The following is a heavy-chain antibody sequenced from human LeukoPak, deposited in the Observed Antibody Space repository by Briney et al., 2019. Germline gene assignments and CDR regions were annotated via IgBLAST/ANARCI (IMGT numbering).Heavy chain of an antibody. Sequence: PGGSLRLYCAASGISFSSYERNWVRQAPGKGLEWISCISSSGTTMYYADSVKGRFTISRDNAKNSLYLQMNSLRAEDTAVYYCARGFRDTAMFLDYWGQGTLVTVSS. CDR3: ARGFRDTAMFLDY. CDR1: GISFSSYE. CDR2: ISSSGTTM. D-gene: IGHD5-18*01. J-gene: IGHJ4*02. V-gene: IGHV3-48*03.